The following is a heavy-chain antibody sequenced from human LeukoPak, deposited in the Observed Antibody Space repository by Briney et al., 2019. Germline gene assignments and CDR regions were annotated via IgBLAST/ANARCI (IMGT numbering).Heavy chain of an antibody. CDR1: GFTFSSYA. D-gene: IGHD1-26*01. Sequence: GGSLRLSCAASGFTFSSYAMSWVRQAPGKGLEWVSVIYSGGSTYYADSVKGRFTISRDNSKNTLYLQMNSLRAEDTAVYYCARWGVGATTGHDYWGQGTLVTVSS. CDR2: IYSGGST. CDR3: ARWGVGATTGHDY. V-gene: IGHV3-53*01. J-gene: IGHJ4*02.